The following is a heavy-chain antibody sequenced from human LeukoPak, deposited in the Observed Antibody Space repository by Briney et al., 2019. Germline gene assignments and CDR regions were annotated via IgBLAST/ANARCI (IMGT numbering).Heavy chain of an antibody. D-gene: IGHD2-2*01. V-gene: IGHV1-18*01. J-gene: IGHJ6*02. CDR2: ISAYNGNT. CDR3: ARASVVPRGYYYYGMDV. Sequence: ASVKVSCKASGYTFTSYAMNWVRQAPGQGLEWMGWISAYNGNTNYAQKLQGRVTMTTDTSTSTAYMELRSLRSDDTAVYYCARASVVPRGYYYYGMDVWGQGTTVTVSS. CDR1: GYTFTSYA.